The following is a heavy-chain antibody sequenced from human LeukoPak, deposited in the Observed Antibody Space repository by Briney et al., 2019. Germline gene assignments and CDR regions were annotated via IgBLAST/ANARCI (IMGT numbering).Heavy chain of an antibody. CDR1: GGSFSGYY. D-gene: IGHD3-9*01. CDR3: ARGRYSGYYDILTGYSPTFDY. CDR2: INHSGST. V-gene: IGHV4-34*01. Sequence: SETLSLTCAVYGGSFSGYYWSWIRQPPGKGLEWIGEINHSGSTNHNPSLKSRVTISVDTSKNQFSLKLSSVTAADTAVYYCARGRYSGYYDILTGYSPTFDYWGQGTLVTVSS. J-gene: IGHJ4*02.